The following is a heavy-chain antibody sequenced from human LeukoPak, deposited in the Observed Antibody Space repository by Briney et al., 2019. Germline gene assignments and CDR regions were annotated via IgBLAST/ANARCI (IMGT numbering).Heavy chain of an antibody. Sequence: PGGSLRLSCAAFGFTFSSYGMHWVRQTPGKGLEWVAFIRHDGSYQQYADSVKGRFTVSRDNSKDMVYLQMNSLRTEDTAVYYCAKNRDSSDYPRDFDYWGQGTPVTVSS. D-gene: IGHD3-22*01. CDR2: IRHDGSYQ. V-gene: IGHV3-30*02. CDR1: GFTFSSYG. CDR3: AKNRDSSDYPRDFDY. J-gene: IGHJ4*02.